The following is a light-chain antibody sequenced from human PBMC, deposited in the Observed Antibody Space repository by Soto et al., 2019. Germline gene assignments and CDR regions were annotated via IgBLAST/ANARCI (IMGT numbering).Light chain of an antibody. CDR2: GAS. CDR3: QHYNKWPYT. V-gene: IGKV3-15*01. CDR1: QSVSSD. Sequence: DIVMTQSPATLSVSPGERATLSCRASQSVSSDLAWYQQKPGQPPTLLIYGASTRATGLSARFSGSGSGTEFTLTISSLQSEDLAVYYCQHYNKWPYTFGQGTKLDIK. J-gene: IGKJ2*01.